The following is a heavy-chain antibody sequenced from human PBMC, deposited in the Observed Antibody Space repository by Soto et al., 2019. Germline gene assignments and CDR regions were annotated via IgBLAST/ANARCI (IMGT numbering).Heavy chain of an antibody. CDR1: GGSISRYY. J-gene: IGHJ4*02. CDR2: IYYSGST. D-gene: IGHD4-4*01. V-gene: IGHV4-59*01. Sequence: SETLSHTCTVSGGSISRYYWSWIRQPPGKGLEWIGYIYYSGSTNYNPSLKSRVTISVDTSKNQFSLKLSSVTAADTAVYYCARDRGDGYSHWGQGTLVTVSS. CDR3: ARDRGDGYSH.